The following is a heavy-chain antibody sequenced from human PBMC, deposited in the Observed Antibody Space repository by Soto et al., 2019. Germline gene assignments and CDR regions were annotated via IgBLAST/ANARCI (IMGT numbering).Heavy chain of an antibody. CDR2: IHHTGNI. V-gene: IGHV4-4*02. CDR1: GGSISSSNW. Sequence: PSETLSLTCAVSGGSISSSNWWTWVRQPPGKGLEWIGEIHHTGNINYTPSLKSQVTISVDRSKNQFSLQLNSLTAADTAVFYCARSNTITAGGFLDNWGQGALVTVSS. J-gene: IGHJ4*02. CDR3: ARSNTITAGGFLDN. D-gene: IGHD1-1*01.